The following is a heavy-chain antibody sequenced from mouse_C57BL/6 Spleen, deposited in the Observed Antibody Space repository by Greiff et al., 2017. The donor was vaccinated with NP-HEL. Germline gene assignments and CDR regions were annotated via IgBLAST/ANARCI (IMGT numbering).Heavy chain of an antibody. CDR2: IDPNSGGT. Sequence: QVQLKQPGAELVKPGASVKLSCKASGYTFTSYWMHWVKQRPGRGLEWIGRIDPNSGGTKYNEKFKSKATLTVDKPSSTAYMQLSSLTSEDSAVYYCAYYYGSLYWYFDVWGTGTTVTVSS. J-gene: IGHJ1*03. CDR3: AYYYGSLYWYFDV. D-gene: IGHD1-1*01. CDR1: GYTFTSYW. V-gene: IGHV1-72*01.